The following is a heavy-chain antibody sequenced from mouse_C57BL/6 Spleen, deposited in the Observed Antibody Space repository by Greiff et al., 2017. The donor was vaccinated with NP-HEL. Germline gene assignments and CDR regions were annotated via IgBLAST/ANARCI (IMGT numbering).Heavy chain of an antibody. CDR1: GYTFTDYY. J-gene: IGHJ2*01. CDR3: ARGDYGNYCDY. Sequence: VQVVESGAELVRPGASVKLSCKASGYTFTDYYINWVKQRPGQGLEWIARIYPGRGNTYYNEKFKGKATLTAEKSSSTAYMQLSSLTSEDAAVYFCARGDYGNYCDYWGQGITLTVSS. CDR2: IYPGRGNT. V-gene: IGHV1-76*01. D-gene: IGHD2-1*01.